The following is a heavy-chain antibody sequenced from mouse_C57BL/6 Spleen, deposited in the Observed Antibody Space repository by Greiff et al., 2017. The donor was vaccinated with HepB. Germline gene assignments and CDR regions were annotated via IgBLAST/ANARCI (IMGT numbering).Heavy chain of an antibody. CDR1: GFNIKDDY. CDR3: TLYDYGRGFAY. J-gene: IGHJ3*01. CDR2: IDPENGDT. D-gene: IGHD2-4*01. V-gene: IGHV14-4*01. Sequence: EVQLQQSGAELVRPGASVKLSCTASGFNIKDDYMHWVKQRPEQGLEWIGWIDPENGDTEYASKFQGKATITADTSSNTAYLQLSSLTSEDTAVYYCTLYDYGRGFAYWGQGTLVTVSA.